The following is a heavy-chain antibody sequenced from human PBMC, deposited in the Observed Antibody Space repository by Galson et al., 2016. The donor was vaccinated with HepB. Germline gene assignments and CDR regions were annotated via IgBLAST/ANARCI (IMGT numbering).Heavy chain of an antibody. V-gene: IGHV3-7*03. CDR1: GFTFSSYW. Sequence: SLRLSCAASGFTFSSYWMNWVRQAPGKGLEWVASIKEDGSGTYYADSVKGRFTISRDNVKNSLYLQLNNLRDGDTAVYYCATYGDAPGWNFWHWGQGTLVSVSS. J-gene: IGHJ1*01. D-gene: IGHD4-17*01. CDR2: IKEDGSGT. CDR3: ATYGDAPGWNFWH.